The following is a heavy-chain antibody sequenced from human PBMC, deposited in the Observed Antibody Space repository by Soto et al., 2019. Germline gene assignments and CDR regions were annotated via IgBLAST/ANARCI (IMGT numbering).Heavy chain of an antibody. V-gene: IGHV3-11*01. CDR3: ARDRTAYNWNDPNYYYYGMDV. CDR1: GFTFSDYY. CDR2: ISSSGSTI. Sequence: GGSLRLSCAASGFTFSDYYMSWIHQAPGKGLEWVSYISSSGSTIYYADSVKGRFTISRDNAKNSLYLQMNSLRAEDTAVYYCARDRTAYNWNDPNYYYYGMDVWGQGTTVTVSS. D-gene: IGHD1-1*01. J-gene: IGHJ6*02.